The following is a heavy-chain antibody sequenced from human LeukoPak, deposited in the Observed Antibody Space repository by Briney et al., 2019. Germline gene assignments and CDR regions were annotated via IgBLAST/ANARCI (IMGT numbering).Heavy chain of an antibody. CDR3: ARSPRFIVVVPAAGLAFDI. CDR2: ISAYNGNT. Sequence: ASVKVSCKASGYTFTSYGISWVRQAPGQGLEWMGWISAYNGNTNYAQKLQGRVTMTTDTSTSTAYMELSRLRSDDTAVYYCARSPRFIVVVPAAGLAFDIWGQGTMVTVSS. D-gene: IGHD2-2*01. J-gene: IGHJ3*02. V-gene: IGHV1-18*01. CDR1: GYTFTSYG.